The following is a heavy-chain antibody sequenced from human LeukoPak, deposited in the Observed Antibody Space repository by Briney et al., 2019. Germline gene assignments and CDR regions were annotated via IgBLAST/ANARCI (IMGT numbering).Heavy chain of an antibody. CDR3: ANGRRGYYDSSGYSPPNY. D-gene: IGHD3-22*01. CDR2: ISGSGGST. Sequence: GGSLRLSCAASGFTLSSYAMSWVRQAPGKGLEWVSAISGSGGSTYYADSVKGRFTISRDNSKNTLYLQMNSLRAEDTAVYHCANGRRGYYDSSGYSPPNYWGQGTLVTVSS. J-gene: IGHJ4*02. CDR1: GFTLSSYA. V-gene: IGHV3-23*01.